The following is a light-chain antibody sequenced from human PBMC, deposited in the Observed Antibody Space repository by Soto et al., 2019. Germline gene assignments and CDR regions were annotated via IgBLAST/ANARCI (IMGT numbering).Light chain of an antibody. CDR1: QSVSSY. CDR2: DAS. Sequence: DIVLTQSPGTLSLSPGERATLSCRASQSVSSYLAWYQQKPGQAPGLLIYDASNRATGIPARFSGSGSGTDFTLTISSLEPEDFAVNYCQQFYSSPLTFGGGTKVDI. J-gene: IGKJ4*01. CDR3: QQFYSSPLT. V-gene: IGKV3-11*01.